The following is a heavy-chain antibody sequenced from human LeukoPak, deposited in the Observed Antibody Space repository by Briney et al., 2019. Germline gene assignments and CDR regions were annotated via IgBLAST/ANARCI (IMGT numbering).Heavy chain of an antibody. D-gene: IGHD6-19*01. Sequence: PGGSLRLSCVASGFTFSSYAMTWVRQAPGKGLEWVSAISGSGGSTYYADSVKGRFTISRDNSKNTLYLQMNSLRAEDTAVYYCAKETGYSSGWYFDYWGQGTLVTVSS. CDR1: GFTFSSYA. CDR2: ISGSGGST. J-gene: IGHJ4*02. CDR3: AKETGYSSGWYFDY. V-gene: IGHV3-23*01.